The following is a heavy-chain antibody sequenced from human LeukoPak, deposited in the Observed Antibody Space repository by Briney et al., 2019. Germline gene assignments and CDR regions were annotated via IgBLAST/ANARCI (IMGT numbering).Heavy chain of an antibody. CDR1: GFTFSISW. V-gene: IGHV3-7*01. CDR2: IDKHGSGK. CDR3: ATDGGWGYYDL. Sequence: GGSLRLSCVASGFTFSISWVTWVRQAPGKGLEWVANIDKHGSGKYYIDSVKGRFAISRDYASNSVFLQMSSLRAEDTSVYYCATDGGWGYYDLWGQGTPVTVSS. D-gene: IGHD3-16*01. J-gene: IGHJ4*02.